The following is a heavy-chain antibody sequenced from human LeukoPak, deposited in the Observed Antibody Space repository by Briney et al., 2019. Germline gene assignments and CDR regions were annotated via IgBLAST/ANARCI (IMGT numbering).Heavy chain of an antibody. CDR1: GFTFANDA. CDR2: IKSGGWA. Sequence: GGSLRLSCTGSGFTFANDAMVWVRQTPGKELQWVSAIKSGGWADYAGSVQGRFTMSRDNSKNTVFLQMNSLRAEDTAIYYCGRDPNGDYIGAFDFQRWGQGTQVTVSS. CDR3: GRDPNGDYIGAFDFQR. D-gene: IGHD4-17*01. J-gene: IGHJ1*01. V-gene: IGHV3-23*01.